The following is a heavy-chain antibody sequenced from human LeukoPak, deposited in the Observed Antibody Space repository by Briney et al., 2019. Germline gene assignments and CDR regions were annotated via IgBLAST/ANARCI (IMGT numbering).Heavy chain of an antibody. V-gene: IGHV3-7*03. J-gene: IGHJ6*02. Sequence: GGSLRLSCAASGLTFSSYWMNWARQAPGKGLEWVASINHNGNVNYYVDSVKGRFTISRDNAKNSLYLQMSNLRAEDTAVYFCARGGGLDVWGQGATVTVSS. CDR1: GLTFSSYW. CDR3: ARGGGLDV. CDR2: INHNGNVN. D-gene: IGHD3-16*01.